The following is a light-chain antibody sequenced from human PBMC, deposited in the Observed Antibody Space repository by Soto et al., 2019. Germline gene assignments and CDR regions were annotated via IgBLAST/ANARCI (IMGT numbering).Light chain of an antibody. J-gene: IGLJ2*01. Sequence: QSVLTQPPSVSGAPGQRVTISCTGSSSNIGAGYDVHWYQQLPGTAPKLLIYGNSNRPSGVPDRFSGSKSGTSASLAITGLQAEDEADYYGQYYDSSLSGHVVFGGGTKLPVL. CDR3: QYYDSSLSGHVV. CDR2: GNS. CDR1: SSNIGAGYD. V-gene: IGLV1-40*01.